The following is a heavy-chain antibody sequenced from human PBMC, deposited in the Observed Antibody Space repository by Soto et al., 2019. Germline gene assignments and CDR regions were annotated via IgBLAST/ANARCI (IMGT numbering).Heavy chain of an antibody. CDR1: GGTFSSYT. Sequence: SVKVSCKASGGTFSSYTISWVRQAPGQGLEWMGRIIPILGIANYAQKFQGRVTITADKSTSTAYMELSSLRSEGTAVYYCARDRSQYYDFWSGYSRTGINWFDPWGQGTLVTVSS. CDR2: IIPILGIA. CDR3: ARDRSQYYDFWSGYSRTGINWFDP. D-gene: IGHD3-3*01. V-gene: IGHV1-69*04. J-gene: IGHJ5*02.